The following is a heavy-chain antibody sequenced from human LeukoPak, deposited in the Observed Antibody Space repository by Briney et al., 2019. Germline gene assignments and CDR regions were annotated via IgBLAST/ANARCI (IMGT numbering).Heavy chain of an antibody. D-gene: IGHD5-18*01. CDR2: IRYDGSNK. V-gene: IGHV3-30*02. J-gene: IGHJ4*02. CDR1: GFTFSSYG. Sequence: GGSLRLSCAASGFTFSSYGMHWVRQAPGKGLEWVAFIRYDGSNKYYADSVKGRFTISRDNSKNTLYLQMNSLRAEDTAVYYCAKGGWIQLWSYDCWGQGTLVTVSS. CDR3: AKGGWIQLWSYDC.